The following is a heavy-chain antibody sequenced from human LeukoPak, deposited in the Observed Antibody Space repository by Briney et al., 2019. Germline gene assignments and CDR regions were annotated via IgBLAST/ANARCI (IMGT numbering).Heavy chain of an antibody. CDR3: AKDPASITTLPGWFDP. Sequence: GGSLRLSCAASGFTFSNYAMHWVRQAPGKGLEWVAVISYDGSNKYYADSVKGRFTISRDNSNNTLFLRMNDLRADDTAVYYCAKDPASITTLPGWFDPWGLGTLVTVSS. D-gene: IGHD3-10*01. V-gene: IGHV3-30-3*01. J-gene: IGHJ5*02. CDR1: GFTFSNYA. CDR2: ISYDGSNK.